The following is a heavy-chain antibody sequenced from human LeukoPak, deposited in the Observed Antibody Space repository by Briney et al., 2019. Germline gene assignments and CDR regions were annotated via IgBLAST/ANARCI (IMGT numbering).Heavy chain of an antibody. D-gene: IGHD3-10*01. J-gene: IGHJ3*02. Sequence: GGSLRLSCAASGFTFSGSALHWVRQAPGKGLEWVSYISSSGSTIYYADSVKGRFTISRDNAKNSLYLQMNSLRAEDTAVYYCARDRMVRGERAFDIWGQGTMVTVSS. CDR2: ISSSGSTI. V-gene: IGHV3-48*04. CDR1: GFTFSGSA. CDR3: ARDRMVRGERAFDI.